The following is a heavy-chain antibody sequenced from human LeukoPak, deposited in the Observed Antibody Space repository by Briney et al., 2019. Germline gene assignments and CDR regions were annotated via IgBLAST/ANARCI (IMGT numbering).Heavy chain of an antibody. V-gene: IGHV3-48*03. CDR2: ISSSGSTI. Sequence: GGSLRLSCAASGFTFSSYEMNWVRQAAGKGREWVSYISSSGSTIYYADSVKGRFTISRDNSKNSLYLQMNSLRAEDTALYYCAKEGSSWSFYYYYMDVWGKGTTVTVSS. CDR1: GFTFSSYE. CDR3: AKEGSSWSFYYYYMDV. D-gene: IGHD6-13*01. J-gene: IGHJ6*03.